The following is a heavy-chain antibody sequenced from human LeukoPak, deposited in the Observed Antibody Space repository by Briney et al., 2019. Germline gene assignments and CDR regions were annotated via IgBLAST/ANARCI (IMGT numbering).Heavy chain of an antibody. V-gene: IGHV4-59*01. CDR2: VHYNGKT. CDR3: SRDFDLTTMGYFDL. CDR1: GGPISSYY. J-gene: IGHJ2*01. D-gene: IGHD4-23*01. Sequence: SETLSLTCTVSGGPISSYYWSWLRQPPGKGLEWIGYVHYNGKTDHNPSLKSRVTISLDTSKNQISLKLSSVTAADTAFYYCSRDFDLTTMGYFDLWGRGTLVTVSS.